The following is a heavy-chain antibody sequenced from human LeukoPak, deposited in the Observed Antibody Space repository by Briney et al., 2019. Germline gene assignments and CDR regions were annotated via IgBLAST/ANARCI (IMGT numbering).Heavy chain of an antibody. CDR2: IYTSGST. D-gene: IGHD5-18*01. V-gene: IGHV4-4*07. Sequence: SETLSLTCTVSGGSISSYYWSWIRQPAGKGLEWIGRIYTSGSTNYNPSLKSRVTISIDTSKNQFSLKLTSVTAADTAVYYCARHAWGYNNWFDPWGQGTLVTVSS. CDR1: GGSISSYY. CDR3: ARHAWGYNNWFDP. J-gene: IGHJ5*02.